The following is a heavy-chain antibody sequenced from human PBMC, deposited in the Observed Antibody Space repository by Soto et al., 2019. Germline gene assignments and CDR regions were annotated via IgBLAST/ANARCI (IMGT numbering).Heavy chain of an antibody. J-gene: IGHJ6*02. CDR2: ISYDGSLK. CDR3: AKENKIAYLCESGGHYYALDV. Sequence: QVQLVESGGGVVQPGGSLRLSCAASGFTFSNYGMHWVRQAPGKGLEWVADISYDGSLKYYGDSVKGRFSISRDKSKNTVYLHMTSLRAEDTAVYYCAKENKIAYLCESGGHYYALDVWGQGTTVSVSS. D-gene: IGHD2-15*01. V-gene: IGHV3-30*18. CDR1: GFTFSNYG.